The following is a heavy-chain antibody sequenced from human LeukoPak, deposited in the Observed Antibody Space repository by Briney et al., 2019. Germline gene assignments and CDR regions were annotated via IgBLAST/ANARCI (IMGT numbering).Heavy chain of an antibody. CDR3: ARDRLEYYFDY. D-gene: IGHD5-24*01. J-gene: IGHJ4*02. CDR1: DDSISNYY. V-gene: IGHV4-4*07. CDR2: IYTSGST. Sequence: SETLSLTCTVSDDSISNYYWSWIRQPAGKGLEWIGRIYTSGSTNYNPSLKSRVTISVDKSKNQFSLKLSSVTAADTAVYYCARDRLEYYFDYWGQGTLVTVSS.